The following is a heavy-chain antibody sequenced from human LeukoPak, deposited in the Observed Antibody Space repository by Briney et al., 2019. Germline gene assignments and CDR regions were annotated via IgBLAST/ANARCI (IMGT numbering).Heavy chain of an antibody. CDR3: ARDSGRSYYDFCSGYYTAGWFDP. CDR1: GFTVSSNY. J-gene: IGHJ5*02. Sequence: GGSLRLSCAASGFTVSSNYMGWVRQAPGKGLEWVSVIYSGGSTYYADSVKGRFTISRDNSKNTLYLQMNSLRAEDTAVYYCARDSGRSYYDFCSGYYTAGWFDPWGQGTLVTVSS. D-gene: IGHD3-3*01. V-gene: IGHV3-66*01. CDR2: IYSGGST.